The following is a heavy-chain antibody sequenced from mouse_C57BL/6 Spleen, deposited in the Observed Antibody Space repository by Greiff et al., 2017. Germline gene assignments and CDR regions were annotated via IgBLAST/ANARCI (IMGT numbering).Heavy chain of an antibody. J-gene: IGHJ4*01. CDR3: APYDYDYAMDY. V-gene: IGHV1-82*01. CDR2: IYPGDGDT. D-gene: IGHD2-4*01. Sequence: VQLQQSGPELVKPGASVKISCKASGYAFSSSWMNWVKQRPGKGLEWIGRIYPGDGDTNYNGKFKGKATLTADKSSSTAYMQLSSLTSEDSAVYFCAPYDYDYAMDYWGQGTSVTVSS. CDR1: GYAFSSSW.